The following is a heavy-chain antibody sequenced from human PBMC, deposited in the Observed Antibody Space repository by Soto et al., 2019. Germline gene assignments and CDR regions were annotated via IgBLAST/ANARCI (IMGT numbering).Heavy chain of an antibody. CDR2: IIPIFGTA. J-gene: IGHJ6*02. CDR3: AKNPENYYYGMDV. V-gene: IGHV1-69*12. CDR1: GGTFSSYA. Sequence: QVQLVQSGAEVKKPGSSVKVSCKASGGTFSSYAINWVRQAPGQGLEWMGGIIPIFGTADYAQKFQGRVTITADESTSTAYVELSSLRSDDTAVYYCAKNPENYYYGMDVWGQGTTVTVSS.